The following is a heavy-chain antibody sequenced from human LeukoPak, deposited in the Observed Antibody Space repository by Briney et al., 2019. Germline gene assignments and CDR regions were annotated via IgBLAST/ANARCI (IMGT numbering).Heavy chain of an antibody. V-gene: IGHV3-66*04. CDR3: AKPYSSSYYFDY. J-gene: IGHJ4*02. CDR1: GFTVSSNY. D-gene: IGHD6-13*01. CDR2: LYSGGGV. Sequence: PGGSLRLSCAVSGFTVSSNYMNWVRQAPGKGLEWVSVLYSGGGVYYADSVRGRFTISRDNSKNTLYLQMNSLRAEDTAVYYCAKPYSSSYYFDYWGQGTLVTVSS.